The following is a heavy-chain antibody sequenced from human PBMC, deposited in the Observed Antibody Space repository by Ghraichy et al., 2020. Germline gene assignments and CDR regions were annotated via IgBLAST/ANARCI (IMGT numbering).Heavy chain of an antibody. J-gene: IGHJ3*02. D-gene: IGHD3-9*01. V-gene: IGHV3-23*01. CDR3: AKSYYDILTGYPHPYRLADAFDI. CDR2: ISGSGGST. CDR1: GFTFSSYA. Sequence: GGSLRLSCAASGFTFSSYAMSWVRQAPGKGLEWVSAISGSGGSTYYADSVKGRFTISRDNSKNTLYLQMNSLRAEDTAVYYCAKSYYDILTGYPHPYRLADAFDIWGQGTMVTVSS.